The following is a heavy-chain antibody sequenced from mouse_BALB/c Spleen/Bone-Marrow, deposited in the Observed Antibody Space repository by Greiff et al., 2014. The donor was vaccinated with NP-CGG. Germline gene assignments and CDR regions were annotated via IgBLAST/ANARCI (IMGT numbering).Heavy chain of an antibody. Sequence: QVHVKQSGAELVKPGASVKLSCKASGYTFTSYWMHWVKQRPGQGLEWIGEIDPSDSYTNYNQKFKGKATLTVDKSSSTAYMQLSSLTSEDSAVYYCAITTVVATGDYWGQGTTLTVSS. V-gene: IGHV1-69*02. CDR2: IDPSDSYT. D-gene: IGHD1-1*01. CDR1: GYTFTSYW. J-gene: IGHJ2*01. CDR3: AITTVVATGDY.